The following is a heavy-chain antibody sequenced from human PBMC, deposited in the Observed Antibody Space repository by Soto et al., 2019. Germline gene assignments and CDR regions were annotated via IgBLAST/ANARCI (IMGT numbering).Heavy chain of an antibody. CDR1: GGSISSSSYY. Sequence: QLQLQESGPGLVKPSETLSLTCTVSGGSISSSSYYWGWIRQPPGKGLEWIGSIYYSGSTYYNPSLKSRVTISVDTSKNQFSLKLSSVTAADTAVYYCARQGRQGWELLPFDYWGQGTLVTVSS. CDR3: ARQGRQGWELLPFDY. CDR2: IYYSGST. D-gene: IGHD1-26*01. J-gene: IGHJ4*02. V-gene: IGHV4-39*01.